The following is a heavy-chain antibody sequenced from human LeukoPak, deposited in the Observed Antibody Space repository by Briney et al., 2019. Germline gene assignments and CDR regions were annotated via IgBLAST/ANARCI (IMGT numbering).Heavy chain of an antibody. V-gene: IGHV6-1*01. CDR2: TYYRSKWYN. D-gene: IGHD3-22*01. CDR3: ARENDSSGYYYEYFDY. CDR1: GDSVSSNGAA. J-gene: IGHJ4*02. Sequence: SQTLSLTCAISGDSVSSNGAAWNWIRQSPSRGLEWLGRTYYRSKWYNDYAVSVKSRITINPDTSKNQFSLQLNSVTPEDTAVYYCARENDSSGYYYEYFDYWGQGTLVTVSS.